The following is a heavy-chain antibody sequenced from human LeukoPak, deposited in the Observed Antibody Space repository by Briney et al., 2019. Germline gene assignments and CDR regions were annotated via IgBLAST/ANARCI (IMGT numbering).Heavy chain of an antibody. V-gene: IGHV3-7*01. Sequence: PGGSLTLSCAASGFSFSSYWMSWVRQAPGKGLEWVANIKQDGSEKYYVDSVKGRFTISRDNAQNSLYLQMNSLRAEDTAVYYCVRDLAGPRQEAFDIWGQGTVVTVSS. D-gene: IGHD6-25*01. CDR1: GFSFSSYW. CDR3: VRDLAGPRQEAFDI. CDR2: IKQDGSEK. J-gene: IGHJ3*02.